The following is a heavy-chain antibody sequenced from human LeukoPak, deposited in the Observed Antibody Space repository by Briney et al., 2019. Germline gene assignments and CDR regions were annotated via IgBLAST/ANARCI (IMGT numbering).Heavy chain of an antibody. J-gene: IGHJ2*01. D-gene: IGHD1-1*01. V-gene: IGHV3-23*01. CDR1: GFTFSSYA. CDR3: ARAWRQSRYWYFDL. CDR2: ISGSGGST. Sequence: GGSLRLSCAASGFTFSSYAMSWVRQAPEKGLEWVSGISGSGGSTYHADSVKGRFTISRDSSKNTLYLQMTSLRVEDTAVYYCARAWRQSRYWYFDLWGRGTLVTVSS.